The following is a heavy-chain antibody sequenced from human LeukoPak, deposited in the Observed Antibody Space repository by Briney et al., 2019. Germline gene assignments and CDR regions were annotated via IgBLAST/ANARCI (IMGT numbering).Heavy chain of an antibody. CDR3: ARGEWLRSPDY. CDR2: IKQDGSEK. Sequence: GGSLRLSCAASEFTFSSYWMSWVRQAPGKGLEWVANIKQDGSEKYYVDSVKGRFTISRDNAKNSLYLQMNSLRAEDTAVYYCARGEWLRSPDYWGQGSLVTVSS. D-gene: IGHD5-12*01. CDR1: EFTFSSYW. J-gene: IGHJ4*02. V-gene: IGHV3-7*01.